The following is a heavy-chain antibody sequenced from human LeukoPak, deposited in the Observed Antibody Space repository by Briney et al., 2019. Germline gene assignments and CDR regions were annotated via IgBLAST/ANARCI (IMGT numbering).Heavy chain of an antibody. V-gene: IGHV3-33*01. CDR1: GFTFSSHG. Sequence: GRSLRLSCVASGFTFSSHGMHWVRQAPGKGLEWVAIIWYDGSDKYYADSVKGRFTISRDNSKNTLYLQMNSLRAEDTAVYYCATRGTVNAFDIWGQGTMVTVSS. CDR3: ATRGTVNAFDI. J-gene: IGHJ3*02. CDR2: IWYDGSDK. D-gene: IGHD4-17*01.